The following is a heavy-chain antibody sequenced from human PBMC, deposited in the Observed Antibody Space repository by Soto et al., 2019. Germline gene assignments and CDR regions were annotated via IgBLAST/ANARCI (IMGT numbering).Heavy chain of an antibody. J-gene: IGHJ5*02. D-gene: IGHD5-18*01. CDR1: GFTFGDYA. CDR3: TRELYTYGSANWFDP. V-gene: IGHV3-49*03. Sequence: GGSLRLSCTASGFTFGDYAMNWFRHAPGKGLEWIGFIKSRAYGGTTEYAAYVKGRFTISRDDSKSIAYLQMNSLKTEDTAVYYCTRELYTYGSANWFDPWGQGTLVTVSS. CDR2: IKSRAYGGTT.